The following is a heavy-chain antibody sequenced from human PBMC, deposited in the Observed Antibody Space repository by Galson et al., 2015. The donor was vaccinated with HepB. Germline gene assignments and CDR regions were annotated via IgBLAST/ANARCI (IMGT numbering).Heavy chain of an antibody. V-gene: IGHV3-15*01. J-gene: IGHJ4*02. Sequence: SLRLSCAASGFTFSNAWMSWVRQAPGKGLEWVGRIKSKTDGGTTDYAAPVKGRFTISRDDSKNTLYLQMNSLKTEDTAVYYCTTDRSIAAAGTSYYFDYWGQGTLVTVSS. CDR2: IKSKTDGGTT. D-gene: IGHD6-13*01. CDR3: TTDRSIAAAGTSYYFDY. CDR1: GFTFSNAW.